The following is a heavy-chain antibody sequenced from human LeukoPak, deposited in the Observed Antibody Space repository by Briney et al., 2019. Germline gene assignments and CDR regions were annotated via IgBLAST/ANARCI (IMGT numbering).Heavy chain of an antibody. CDR2: IIPNLGTT. CDR3: ATTNDGGGYQWGDFFDF. CDR1: GGTYNRHA. D-gene: IGHD3-22*01. Sequence: ASVNVSCKASGGTYNRHALSWVRQAPGQGLEWMGRIIPNLGTTNRAQNFQDRVTLTADKSTNTAYMELTSLTSDDTAVYYCATTNDGGGYQWGDFFDFWGQGTLVTASS. J-gene: IGHJ4*02. V-gene: IGHV1-69*04.